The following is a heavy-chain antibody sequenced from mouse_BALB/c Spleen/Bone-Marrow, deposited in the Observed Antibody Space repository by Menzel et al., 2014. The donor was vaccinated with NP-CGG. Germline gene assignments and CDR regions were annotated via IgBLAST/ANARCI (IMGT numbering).Heavy chain of an antibody. Sequence: EVKLVESGPSLVKPSQTLSLTCSVTGDSITSGYWNWIRKFPGNKLEYMGYISYSGSTYYNPSLKSRISITRDTSKNLYYLQLNSVTTEDTATYYCARYDGSYYYAMDYWGQGTSVTVSS. CDR3: ARYDGSYYYAMDY. J-gene: IGHJ4*01. CDR1: GDSITSGY. D-gene: IGHD2-3*01. CDR2: ISYSGST. V-gene: IGHV3-8*02.